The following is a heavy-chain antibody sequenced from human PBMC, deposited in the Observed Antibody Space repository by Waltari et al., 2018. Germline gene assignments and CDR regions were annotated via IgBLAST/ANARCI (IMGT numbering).Heavy chain of an antibody. V-gene: IGHV3-15*07. CDR2: IKSKTDGGTT. J-gene: IGHJ4*02. Sequence: EVQLVESGGGLVKPGGSLRLSCAASGFTFSNAWMNWVRQAPGKGLAWVGRIKSKTDGGTTDYAAPVKGRFTISRDDSKNTLYLQMNSLKTEDTAVYYCTTDPGRKVVTNKPDYWGQGTLVTVSS. D-gene: IGHD3-22*01. CDR3: TTDPGRKVVTNKPDY. CDR1: GFTFSNAW.